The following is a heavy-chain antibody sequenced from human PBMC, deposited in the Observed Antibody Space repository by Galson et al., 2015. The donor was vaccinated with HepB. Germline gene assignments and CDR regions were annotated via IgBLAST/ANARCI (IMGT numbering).Heavy chain of an antibody. V-gene: IGHV6-1*01. D-gene: IGHD3-22*01. CDR1: GDSVSSNSAA. CDR2: TYYRFKWYY. CDR3: ARNVYYDTSGYYYKPGWIDP. Sequence: CAISGDSVSSNSAAWNWIRQSQSRGLEWLGRTYYRFKWYYDYAVYVTSRITINPDISKNQFSLQLNSVTPEDTAVYYCARNVYYDTSGYYYKPGWIDPWGQGTLVTVSS. J-gene: IGHJ5*02.